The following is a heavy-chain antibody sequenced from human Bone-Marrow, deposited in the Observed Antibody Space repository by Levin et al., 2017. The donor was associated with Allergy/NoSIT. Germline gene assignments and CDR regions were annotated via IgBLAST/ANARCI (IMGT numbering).Heavy chain of an antibody. CDR3: AKHGQPDCSHSRCYRRGRFDM. J-gene: IGHJ3*02. V-gene: IGHV5-51*01. Sequence: GESLKISCKGSGYSFTTYWIGWVRQRPGKGLEWMAIINPGDSDVRYSPSFQGQVTISVDKSITTAYLQLSSLKASATAIYYCAKHGQPDCSHSRCYRRGRFDMWGQGTVVTVSS. CDR2: INPGDSDV. CDR1: GYSFTTYW. D-gene: IGHD2-2*02.